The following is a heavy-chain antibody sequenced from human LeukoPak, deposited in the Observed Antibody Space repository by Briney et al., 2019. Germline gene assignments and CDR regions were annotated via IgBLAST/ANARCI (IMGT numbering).Heavy chain of an antibody. D-gene: IGHD1/OR15-1a*01. CDR1: GDTLTCYY. CDR2: INPNSGGK. Sequence: GASVKVSRKASGDTLTCYYMHWVRPACGQGLEWMGLINPNSGGKNCAQKFQGRVTVTRDTYISTAHMEVSRQRSDDRAVYFCSSGSNNTYYCYMDVWGKGTTVTVSS. CDR3: SSGSNNTYYCYMDV. V-gene: IGHV1-2*02. J-gene: IGHJ6*03.